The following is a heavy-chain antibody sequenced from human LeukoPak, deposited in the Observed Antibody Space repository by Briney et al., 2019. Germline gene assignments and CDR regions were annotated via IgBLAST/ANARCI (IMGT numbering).Heavy chain of an antibody. J-gene: IGHJ6*04. CDR2: INPSGGST. CDR3: ARGPSYDYVWGSYRNWGDYYYGMDV. Sequence: ASVKVSCKASGYTFTSYYMHWVRQAPGQGLEWMGIINPSGGSTSYAQKFQGRVTMTRDTSTSTVYMELSSPRSEDTAVYYCARGPSYDYVWGSYRNWGDYYYGMDVWGKGTTVTVS. D-gene: IGHD3-16*02. V-gene: IGHV1-46*01. CDR1: GYTFTSYY.